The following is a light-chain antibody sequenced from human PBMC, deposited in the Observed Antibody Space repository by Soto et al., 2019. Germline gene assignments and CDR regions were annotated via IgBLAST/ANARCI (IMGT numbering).Light chain of an antibody. Sequence: EIVLTQSPGTLSLSPGERATLSCRASQSVRSSYLAWYQQKPGQTPRLHIYDASNRATGIPDRFSGSGSGTDFTLAISRLEPEDFAVYYCQQYGSSPTFGQGTKVEIK. CDR2: DAS. CDR3: QQYGSSPT. CDR1: QSVRSSY. V-gene: IGKV3-20*01. J-gene: IGKJ1*01.